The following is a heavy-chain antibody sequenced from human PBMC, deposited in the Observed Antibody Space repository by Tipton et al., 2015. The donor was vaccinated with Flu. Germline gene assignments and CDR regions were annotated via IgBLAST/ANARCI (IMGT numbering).Heavy chain of an antibody. CDR1: GFTFSKYW. CDR2: IKEDGSQK. D-gene: IGHD2-2*01. V-gene: IGHV3-7*01. CDR3: ARDQYCRRASCEVLLRALDY. J-gene: IGHJ4*02. Sequence: SLRLSCVASGFTFSKYWMTWVRQAPGKGLEWVASIKEDGSQKYYLDSVKARFTLSRDNAKNSHYLQMDSLRADDTAVYYCARDQYCRRASCEVLLRALDYWGQGTLVTVSS.